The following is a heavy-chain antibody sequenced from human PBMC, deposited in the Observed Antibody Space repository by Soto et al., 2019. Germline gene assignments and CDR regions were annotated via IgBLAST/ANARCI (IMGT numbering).Heavy chain of an antibody. CDR3: AKEKDYDYVWGSSRYTSDY. CDR2: LSGSGGT. CDR1: GFTFSGYA. V-gene: IGHV3-23*01. Sequence: QPGGSLRLSXAASGFTFSGYAMSWVRQAPGKGLEWVSGLSGSGGTLYADSVKGRFTISRDNSKNTLYLQMNSLRAEDAAIYYCAKEKDYDYVWGSSRYTSDYWGQGTLVTVSS. J-gene: IGHJ4*02. D-gene: IGHD3-16*02.